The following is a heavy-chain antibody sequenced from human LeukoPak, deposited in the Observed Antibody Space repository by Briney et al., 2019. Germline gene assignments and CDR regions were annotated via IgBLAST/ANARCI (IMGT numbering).Heavy chain of an antibody. J-gene: IGHJ4*02. CDR2: ISYDGSNK. D-gene: IGHD1-1*01. V-gene: IGHV3-30*04. CDR3: VTDHTGKEDK. CDR1: GFTFSSYA. Sequence: GRSLRLSCAASGFTFSSYAMHWVRQAPGKGLEWVAVISYDGSNKYYADSVKGRFTISRDNSKNTLYLQMNSLRAEDTAVYYCVTDHTGKEDKWGQGTLVTVSS.